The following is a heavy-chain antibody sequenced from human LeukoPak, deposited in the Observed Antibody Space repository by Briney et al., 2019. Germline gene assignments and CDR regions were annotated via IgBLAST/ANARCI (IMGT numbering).Heavy chain of an antibody. CDR1: GGSISSSSYY. V-gene: IGHV4-39*01. CDR3: AHYGDYLGWFDP. D-gene: IGHD4-17*01. CDR2: IYYSGST. J-gene: IGHJ5*02. Sequence: SETLSLTCTVSGGSISSSSYYWGWIRQPPGKGLEWIGSIYYSGSTYYNPSLKSRVTISVDTSKNQFSLKLSSVTAADTAVYYFAHYGDYLGWFDPWGQGTLVTVSS.